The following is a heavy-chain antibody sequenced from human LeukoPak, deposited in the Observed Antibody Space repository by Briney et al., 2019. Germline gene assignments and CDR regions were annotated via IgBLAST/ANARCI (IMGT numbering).Heavy chain of an antibody. CDR2: IYYSGST. CDR3: ASTYYYDSSGYYRTINWFDP. CDR1: GGSISSYY. V-gene: IGHV4-59*08. J-gene: IGHJ5*02. Sequence: PSETLSLTCTVSGGSISSYYWSWIRQPPGKGLEWIGYIYYSGSTNYNPSLKSRVTISVDTSKNQFSLKLSSVTAADTAVYYCASTYYYDSSGYYRTINWFDPWGQGTLVTVSS. D-gene: IGHD3-22*01.